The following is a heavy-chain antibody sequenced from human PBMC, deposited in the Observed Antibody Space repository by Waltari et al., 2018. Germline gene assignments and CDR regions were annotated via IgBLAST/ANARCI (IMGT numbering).Heavy chain of an antibody. CDR2: ISGSGGST. V-gene: IGHV3-23*01. D-gene: IGHD6-19*01. CDR3: AKAFNGSAWDH. J-gene: IGHJ4*02. Sequence: YALSWVRQAPGKGLEWVSAISGSGGSTSYADSVKGRFTISRDNSKNTLYLQMNSLRAEDTAVFYCAKAFNGSAWDHWGQGTLVTVSS. CDR1: YA.